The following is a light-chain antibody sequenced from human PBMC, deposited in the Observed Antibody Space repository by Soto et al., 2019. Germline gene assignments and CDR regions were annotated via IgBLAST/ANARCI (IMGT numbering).Light chain of an antibody. J-gene: IGLJ1*01. Sequence: QSALTQPASVSGSPGQSITISCTGTSSDGGGYNYVSWYQQHPGKAPKLMIFDVTDRPSGVSNRFSGSKSGNTASLTISGLQAEDEADYYCNSYTSSSTLYVFGSGTKLTVL. CDR3: NSYTSSSTLYV. CDR1: SSDGGGYNY. CDR2: DVT. V-gene: IGLV2-14*03.